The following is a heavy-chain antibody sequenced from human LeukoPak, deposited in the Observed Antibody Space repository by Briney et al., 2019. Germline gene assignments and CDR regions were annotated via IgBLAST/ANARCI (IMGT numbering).Heavy chain of an antibody. CDR2: ISSSSSYI. CDR3: ARDLRSYDFWSGYYNYYYYGMDV. J-gene: IGHJ6*02. D-gene: IGHD3-3*01. V-gene: IGHV3-21*01. Sequence: GGSLRLSCAASGFTFSSYSMDWVRQAPGKGLEWVSSISSSSSYIYYADSVKGRFTISRDNAKNSLYLQMNSLRAEDTAVYYCARDLRSYDFWSGYYNYYYYGMDVWGQGTTVTVSS. CDR1: GFTFSSYS.